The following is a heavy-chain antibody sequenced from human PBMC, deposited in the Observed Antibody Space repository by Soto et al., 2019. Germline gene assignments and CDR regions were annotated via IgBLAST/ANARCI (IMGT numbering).Heavy chain of an antibody. CDR3: ARPRCSGGSCFLQF. CDR2: IYYSGDT. Sequence: PSETLSLTCSVSCDSISSAGYFWSWIRQHPGKGLEYIGYIYYSGDTYYNPSLKSRVTISVDMSKIQFSLKLNFVTAADTAVYYCARPRCSGGSCFLQFWGQGTLVTV. D-gene: IGHD2-15*01. CDR1: CDSISSAGYF. V-gene: IGHV4-31*03. J-gene: IGHJ1*01.